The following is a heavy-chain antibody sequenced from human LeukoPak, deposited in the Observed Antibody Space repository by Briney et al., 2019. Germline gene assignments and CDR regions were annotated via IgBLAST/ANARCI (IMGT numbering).Heavy chain of an antibody. Sequence: PSETLSLTCTVSGGSISSSSYYWGWIRQPPGKGLEWIGGIYYSGSTYYNPSLKSRVTISVDTSKNQFSLKLSSVTAADTAVYYCARDHTAMATRYFDYWGQGTLVTVSS. V-gene: IGHV4-39*07. CDR3: ARDHTAMATRYFDY. J-gene: IGHJ4*02. D-gene: IGHD5-18*01. CDR2: IYYSGST. CDR1: GGSISSSSYY.